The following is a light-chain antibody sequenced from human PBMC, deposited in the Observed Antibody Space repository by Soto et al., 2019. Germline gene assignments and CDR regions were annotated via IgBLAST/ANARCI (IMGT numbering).Light chain of an antibody. CDR3: PQATSFPIP. V-gene: IGKV1-12*01. CDR1: PTISSW. Sequence: DIQMTQSPSTLSGSLGDRVTITCRASPTISSWLAWYQQKPGKAPKLLIYEATNLQGGVPPRFSGSGSGTDFTLTISSLQPEDFAPYFCPQATSFPIPFGQGTRLEIK. CDR2: EAT. J-gene: IGKJ5*01.